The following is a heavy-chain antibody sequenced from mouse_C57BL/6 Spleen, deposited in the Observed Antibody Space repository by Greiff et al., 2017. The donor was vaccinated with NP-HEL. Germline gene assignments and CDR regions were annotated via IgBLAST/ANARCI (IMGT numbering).Heavy chain of an antibody. Sequence: EVKLMESGGGLVKPGGSLKLSCAASGFTFSDYGMHWVRQAPEKGLEWVAYISSGSSTIYYADTVKGRFTISRDNAKNTLFLQMTSLRSEDTAMYYCARPEITTVVAPYLDYGGQGTTLTVSS. J-gene: IGHJ2*01. V-gene: IGHV5-17*01. D-gene: IGHD1-1*01. CDR1: GFTFSDYG. CDR3: ARPEITTVVAPYLDY. CDR2: ISSGSSTI.